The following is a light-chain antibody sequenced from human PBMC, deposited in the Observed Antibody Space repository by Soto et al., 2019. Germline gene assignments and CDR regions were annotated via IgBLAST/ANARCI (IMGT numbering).Light chain of an antibody. J-gene: IGKJ1*01. CDR2: KAS. CDR1: QSISSW. CDR3: QQYNDNWT. V-gene: IGKV1-5*03. Sequence: DIQMTQPPSTLSASVGGRVTITCRASQSISSWLAWYQQKPGTAPKLLIYKASTLQSGVPSRFSGSGSGTEFTLTISSLQPDDSATYYCQQYNDNWTFGQGTKV.